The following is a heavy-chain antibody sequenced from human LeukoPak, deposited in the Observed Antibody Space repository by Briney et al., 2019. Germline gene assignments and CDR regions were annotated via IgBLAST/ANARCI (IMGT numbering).Heavy chain of an antibody. CDR3: ARGGAFLEWLLFWAFDI. D-gene: IGHD3-3*01. Sequence: SETLSLTCTVSGGSISSYYWSWIRQPPGKGLEWIGEINHSGSTNYNPSLKSRVTISVGTSKNQFSLKLSSVTAADTAVYYCARGGAFLEWLLFWAFDIWGQGTMVTVSS. V-gene: IGHV4-34*01. CDR1: GGSISSYY. J-gene: IGHJ3*02. CDR2: INHSGST.